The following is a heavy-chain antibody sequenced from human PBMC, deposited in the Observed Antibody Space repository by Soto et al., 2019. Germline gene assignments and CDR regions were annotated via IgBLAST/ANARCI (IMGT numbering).Heavy chain of an antibody. Sequence: EVQLVESGGGLVQPGGSLRLSCAASGFTFSNYWMTWVRQAPGIGLEWVAIIKEDGSEKYYVDSVKGRFTISRDNAKNSLYLQMISLRAEDTAVDYCARAPTFYYGIDVWGQGTTVTVSS. CDR3: ARAPTFYYGIDV. CDR2: IKEDGSEK. CDR1: GFTFSNYW. J-gene: IGHJ6*02. D-gene: IGHD3-3*02. V-gene: IGHV3-7*04.